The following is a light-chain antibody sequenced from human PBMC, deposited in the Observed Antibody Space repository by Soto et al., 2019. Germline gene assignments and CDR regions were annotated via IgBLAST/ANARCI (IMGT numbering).Light chain of an antibody. CDR3: QQYNSYRM. CDR1: QSIDTW. CDR2: KAS. J-gene: IGKJ1*01. Sequence: DIQMTQSPSTLSASVGDRVTITCRASQSIDTWLAWHQQKPGKAPKLLISKASSLESGVPSSFSGSGSGTEFTLTISSLQPDDFATYYCQQYNSYRMFGQGTTVEIK. V-gene: IGKV1-5*03.